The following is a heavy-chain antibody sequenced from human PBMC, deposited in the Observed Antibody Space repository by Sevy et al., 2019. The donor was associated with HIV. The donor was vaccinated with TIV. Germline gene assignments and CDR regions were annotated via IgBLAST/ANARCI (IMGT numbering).Heavy chain of an antibody. CDR3: AANYGSGSRFDY. V-gene: IGHV4-31*03. J-gene: IGHJ4*02. D-gene: IGHD3-10*01. CDR1: GGSISSGGYY. CDR2: IYYSGST. Sequence: SETRSLTCTVSGGSISSGGYYWSWIRQHPGKGLEWIGYIYYSGSTYYNPSLKSRVTISVDTSKNQFSLKLSSVTAADTAVYYCAANYGSGSRFDYWGQGTLVTVSS.